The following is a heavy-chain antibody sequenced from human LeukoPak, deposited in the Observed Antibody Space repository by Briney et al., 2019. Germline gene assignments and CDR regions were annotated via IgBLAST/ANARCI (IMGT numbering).Heavy chain of an antibody. V-gene: IGHV3-30*02. CDR1: GFTFSSYG. J-gene: IGHJ4*02. CDR3: AKGVDDFWSGYYGLN. Sequence: GGSLRLSCAASGFTFSSYGMHWVRQAPGKGLEWVAFIRYDGSNKYYADSVKGRFTISRDNSKNTLYLQMNSLRAEDTAVYYCAKGVDDFWSGYYGLNWGQGTLVTVSS. D-gene: IGHD3-3*01. CDR2: IRYDGSNK.